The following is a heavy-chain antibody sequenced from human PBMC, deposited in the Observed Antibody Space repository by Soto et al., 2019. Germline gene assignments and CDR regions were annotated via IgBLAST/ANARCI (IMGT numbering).Heavy chain of an antibody. D-gene: IGHD3-16*02. CDR1: GGSISSSSYY. Sequence: PSETLSLTCTVSGGSISSSSYYWGWIRQPPGKGLEWIGSIYYSGSTYYNPSLKSRVTISVVTSKNQFSLKLSSVTAADTAVYYCASVRHYIWGSYRRPHFDYWGQRTRVTVSS. V-gene: IGHV4-39*01. J-gene: IGHJ4*02. CDR3: ASVRHYIWGSYRRPHFDY. CDR2: IYYSGST.